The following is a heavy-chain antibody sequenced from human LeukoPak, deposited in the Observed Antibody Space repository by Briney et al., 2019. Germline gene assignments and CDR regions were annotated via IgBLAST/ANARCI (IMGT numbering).Heavy chain of an antibody. Sequence: GGSLRLSCAASGFLFSSYWMAWVRQAPGKGLEWVATITLDGSDSYYVDSVKGRFTVSRDNAKNSLYLQMNSLRAEDTAVFYCTTENWYVFENWGQGSLVTVSS. CDR2: ITLDGSDS. CDR3: TTENWYVFEN. J-gene: IGHJ4*02. CDR1: GFLFSSYW. V-gene: IGHV3-7*04. D-gene: IGHD1-1*01.